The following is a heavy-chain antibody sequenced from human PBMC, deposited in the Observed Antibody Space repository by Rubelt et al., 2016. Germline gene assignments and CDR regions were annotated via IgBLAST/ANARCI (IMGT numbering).Heavy chain of an antibody. Sequence: QLQLQESGPGLVKPSETLSLTCTVPGGSISSSSSYWGWIGQPPGKGLEWIGEINHSDSTNYNPSCRVVLQISVETPRNQSSLKLSSVTAADTAVYYCARNIVVVPAAPFGAFDIWGQGTMVTVSS. CDR2: INHSDST. V-gene: IGHV4-39*07. J-gene: IGHJ3*02. CDR3: ARNIVVVPAAPFGAFDI. D-gene: IGHD2-2*01. CDR1: GGSISSSSSY.